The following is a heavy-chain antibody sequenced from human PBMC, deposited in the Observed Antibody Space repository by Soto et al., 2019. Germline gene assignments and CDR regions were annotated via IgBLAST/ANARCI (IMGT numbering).Heavy chain of an antibody. V-gene: IGHV3-15*07. CDR3: SHGYAQYFES. Sequence: EVQLVESGGGLVKPGGSLRLSCAVSGFTVTNVWMNWVRQAPGKGLEWVGRIKSTTDGGTTDYAAPVKGRFSIPRNDSGNTLFRQMNRLKTEDTAVYYCSHGYAQYFESWGQGTLVTVSS. CDR1: GFTVTNVW. CDR2: IKSTTDGGTT. D-gene: IGHD5-18*01. J-gene: IGHJ4*02.